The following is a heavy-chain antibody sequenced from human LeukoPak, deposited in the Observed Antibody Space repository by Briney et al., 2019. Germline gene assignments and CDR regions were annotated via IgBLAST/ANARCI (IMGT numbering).Heavy chain of an antibody. Sequence: SETLSLTCTVSGDSISSTDYYWSWIRQPPGKGLEWIGYIYHSGSTYYNPSLKSRVTISVDRSKNQFSLKLSSVTAADTAVYYCARGGPLATVTTYFDYWGQGTLVTVSS. J-gene: IGHJ4*02. V-gene: IGHV4-30-2*01. D-gene: IGHD4-17*01. CDR1: GDSISSTDYY. CDR3: ARGGPLATVTTYFDY. CDR2: IYHSGST.